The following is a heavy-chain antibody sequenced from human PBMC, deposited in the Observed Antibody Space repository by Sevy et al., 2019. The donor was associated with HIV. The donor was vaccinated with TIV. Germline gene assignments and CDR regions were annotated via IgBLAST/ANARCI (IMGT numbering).Heavy chain of an antibody. D-gene: IGHD2-21*01. CDR3: AAVAANKGYFDI. J-gene: IGHJ2*01. CDR2: IRNKPKSYTT. CDR1: GFAFGDLY. Sequence: GGSLRLSCAASGFAFGDLYMDWVRQAPGKGLEWVGRIRNKPKSYTTEYAASVKGRFTISRDDSRNSLYLQMNSLKTEDTAVYYYAAVAANKGYFDIWGRGSLVTVSS. V-gene: IGHV3-72*01.